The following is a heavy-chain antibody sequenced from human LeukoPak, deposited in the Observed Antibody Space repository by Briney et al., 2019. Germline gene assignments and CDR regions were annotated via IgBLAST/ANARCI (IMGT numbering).Heavy chain of an antibody. CDR3: ARRLGRGTAPDS. J-gene: IGHJ4*02. CDR2: MNPNSGNT. Sequence: ASVKVPCKAPGYTFNNYDINWVRQATGQGLEWMGWMNPNSGNTGFGQKFQGRVTLTRNSTISTAYMEVSSLTSEDTGIYYCARRLGRGTAPDSWGQGTLVTVSS. V-gene: IGHV1-8*01. D-gene: IGHD5-18*01. CDR1: GYTFNNYD.